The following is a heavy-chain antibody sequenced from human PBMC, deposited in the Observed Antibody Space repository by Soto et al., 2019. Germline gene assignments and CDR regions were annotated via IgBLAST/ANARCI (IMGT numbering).Heavy chain of an antibody. CDR1: GGSFSGYY. D-gene: IGHD5-18*01. V-gene: IGHV4-34*01. Sequence: SETLSLTCAVSGGSFSGYYWSWIRQPPGKGLEWIGEINHSGSTNYNPSLKSRVTISVDTSKNQFSLKLSSVTGADTAVYYCARKRGYTYGVDYWGQGTLVTVSS. CDR3: ARKRGYTYGVDY. CDR2: INHSGST. J-gene: IGHJ4*02.